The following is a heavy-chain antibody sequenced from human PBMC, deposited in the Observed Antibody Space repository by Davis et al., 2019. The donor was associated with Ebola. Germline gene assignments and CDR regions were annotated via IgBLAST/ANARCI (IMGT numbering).Heavy chain of an antibody. Sequence: GESLKISCAASGFTFSSFGMHWVRQAPGKGLEWVAVVSYDGSIDYYADSVKGRFTISRDNSNNTLYLQMNSLRAEDTAVYYCAKGGFFGVVIYYFDYWGQGTLVTVSS. J-gene: IGHJ4*02. CDR3: AKGGFFGVVIYYFDY. V-gene: IGHV3-30*18. D-gene: IGHD3-3*01. CDR1: GFTFSSFG. CDR2: VSYDGSID.